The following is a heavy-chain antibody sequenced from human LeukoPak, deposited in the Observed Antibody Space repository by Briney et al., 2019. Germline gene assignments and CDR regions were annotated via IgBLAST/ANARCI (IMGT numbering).Heavy chain of an antibody. CDR2: ISGSGGST. CDR3: AKTRYYDSSGYAFDI. Sequence: GGSLRLSCAASGFTFSSYAMSWVRQAPGKGLEWVSAISGSGGSTYYADSVKGRFTISRDNSMNTLYLQMNSLRAEDTAVYYCAKTRYYDSSGYAFDIWGQGTMVTVSS. V-gene: IGHV3-23*01. CDR1: GFTFSSYA. D-gene: IGHD3-22*01. J-gene: IGHJ3*02.